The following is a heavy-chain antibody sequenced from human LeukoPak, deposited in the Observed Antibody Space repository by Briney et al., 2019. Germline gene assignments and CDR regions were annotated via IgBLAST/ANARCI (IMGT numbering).Heavy chain of an antibody. Sequence: PGRSLRLSCAASGFTFSSYGMHWVRQAPGKGLVGVAGKWYDGSNKYYEDSVKGRFTISRDNSKNTLYLQMNSLRAEDTAVYYCARDLLRSYSSGWLNDAFDIWGQGTMVTVSS. CDR2: KWYDGSNK. CDR3: ARDLLRSYSSGWLNDAFDI. D-gene: IGHD6-19*01. V-gene: IGHV3-33*01. J-gene: IGHJ3*02. CDR1: GFTFSSYG.